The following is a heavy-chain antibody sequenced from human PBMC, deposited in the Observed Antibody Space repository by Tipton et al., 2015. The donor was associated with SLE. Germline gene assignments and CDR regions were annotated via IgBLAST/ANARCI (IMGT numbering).Heavy chain of an antibody. D-gene: IGHD2-8*01. CDR2: IHPTGNT. Sequence: TLSLTCTVSGGSISSYYRSWIRQPAGKGLEWIGRIHPTGNTNYNPSLNSRVTMSVDTSKNQFSLNLTSVTAAGTAVYYCARHDTNYGRNWFDPWGQGTLVTVSS. V-gene: IGHV4-4*07. CDR3: ARHDTNYGRNWFDP. J-gene: IGHJ5*02. CDR1: GGSISSYY.